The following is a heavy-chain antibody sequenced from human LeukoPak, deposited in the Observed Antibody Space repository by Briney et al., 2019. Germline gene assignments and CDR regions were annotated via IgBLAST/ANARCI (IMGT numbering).Heavy chain of an antibody. J-gene: IGHJ4*02. D-gene: IGHD2-21*01. CDR1: GYTLTKYV. V-gene: IGHV1-3*01. Sequence: PGASVKVSCKASGYTLTKYVVHWVRQAPGQRPEWMGWINAGNGDTKYSQNFQDRVTITRDTSANTAYMELSSLTSEDTALYYCARDDCGDTCYPGGYWGQGTLVTVSS. CDR3: ARDDCGDTCYPGGY. CDR2: INAGNGDT.